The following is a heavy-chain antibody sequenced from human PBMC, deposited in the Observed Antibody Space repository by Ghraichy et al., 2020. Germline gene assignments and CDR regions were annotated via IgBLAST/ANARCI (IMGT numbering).Heavy chain of an antibody. J-gene: IGHJ6*02. D-gene: IGHD5-24*01. V-gene: IGHV3-21*01. Sequence: LTCAASGFTFSSYSMNWVRQAPGKGLEWVSSISSSSSYIYYADSVKGRFTISRDNAKNSLYLQMNSLRAEDTAVYYCAREMATISYYYYYGMDVWGQGTTVTVSS. CDR1: GFTFSSYS. CDR2: ISSSSSYI. CDR3: AREMATISYYYYYGMDV.